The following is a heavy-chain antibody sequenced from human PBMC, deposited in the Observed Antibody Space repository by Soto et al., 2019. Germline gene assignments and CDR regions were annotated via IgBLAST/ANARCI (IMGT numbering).Heavy chain of an antibody. CDR3: AKVDYYYYGSGSYYKWFDY. J-gene: IGHJ4*02. CDR1: GFTFSSYG. D-gene: IGHD3-10*01. CDR2: ISYDGSNK. V-gene: IGHV3-30*18. Sequence: GGSLRLSCAASGFTFSSYGMHWVRQAPGKGLEWVAVISYDGSNKYYADSVKGRFTISRDNSKNTLYLQMNSLRAEDTVVYYCAKVDYYYYGSGSYYKWFDYWGQGTLVTVSS.